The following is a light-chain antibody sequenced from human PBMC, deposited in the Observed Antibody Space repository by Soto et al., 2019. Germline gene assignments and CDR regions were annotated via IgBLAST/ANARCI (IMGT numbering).Light chain of an antibody. CDR2: AAS. Sequence: AIQMTQSPSSLSASVGDRVTITCRASQGIRNDLGWYQQKPGKAPELLIYAASSLQSGVPSRFSGSGSGSDFTLTISSLQPEDFATYYCLQDYNFPRTFGQGTKVEIK. J-gene: IGKJ1*01. CDR1: QGIRND. V-gene: IGKV1-6*01. CDR3: LQDYNFPRT.